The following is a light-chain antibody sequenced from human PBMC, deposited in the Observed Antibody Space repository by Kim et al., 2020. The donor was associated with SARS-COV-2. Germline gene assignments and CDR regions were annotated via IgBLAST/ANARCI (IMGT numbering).Light chain of an antibody. CDR2: GTS. CDR1: QTVSSN. J-gene: IGKJ1*01. CDR3: QQYYNWPQT. Sequence: VSPGERVTLSCRASQTVSSNLAWYQQKPGQAPRLLIYGTSSRATGIPARFSGSASGTEFTLTISSLQSEDFAVYYCQQYYNWPQTFGQGTKVDIK. V-gene: IGKV3-15*01.